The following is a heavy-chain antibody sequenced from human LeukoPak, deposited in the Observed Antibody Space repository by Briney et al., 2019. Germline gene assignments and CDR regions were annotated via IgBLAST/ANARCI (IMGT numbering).Heavy chain of an antibody. CDR1: GGSVNTNNYY. CDR3: ARHELTGFSSAHWFDP. Sequence: KPSETLSLTCTVSGGSVNTNNYYWGWIRQSPGKGLEWIGSIYYSGTTYYNPSLKSPVTISVDTSNNQISLKLNSVTAADTGLYYCARHELTGFSSAHWFDPWGQGTLVTVSS. D-gene: IGHD6-25*01. CDR2: IYYSGTT. V-gene: IGHV4-39*01. J-gene: IGHJ5*02.